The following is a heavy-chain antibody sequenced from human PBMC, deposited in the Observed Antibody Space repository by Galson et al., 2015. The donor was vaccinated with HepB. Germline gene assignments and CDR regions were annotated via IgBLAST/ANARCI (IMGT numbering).Heavy chain of an antibody. Sequence: SVKVSCKASGGTFSSYAISWVRQAPGQGLEWMGGIIPILGIANYAQKFQGRVTITADKSTSTAYMELSSLRSEDTAVYYCAREDPAHGYRWLDAFDIWGQGTMVTVSS. D-gene: IGHD4-23*01. CDR2: IIPILGIA. CDR3: AREDPAHGYRWLDAFDI. CDR1: GGTFSSYA. J-gene: IGHJ3*02. V-gene: IGHV1-69*10.